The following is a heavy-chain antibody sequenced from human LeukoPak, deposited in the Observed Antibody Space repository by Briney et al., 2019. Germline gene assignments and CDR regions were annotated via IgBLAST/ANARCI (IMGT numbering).Heavy chain of an antibody. V-gene: IGHV1-69*06. J-gene: IGHJ4*02. D-gene: IGHD3-9*01. CDR2: IIPIFGTA. CDR1: GGTFSSHA. CDR3: ARDPAPYYDILTGLDY. Sequence: ASVKVSCKASGGTFSSHAINWVRQAPGQGLEWMGRIIPIFGTANYAQKFQGRVTITADKSTSTAYMELSSLRSEDTAVYYCARDPAPYYDILTGLDYWGQGTLVTVSS.